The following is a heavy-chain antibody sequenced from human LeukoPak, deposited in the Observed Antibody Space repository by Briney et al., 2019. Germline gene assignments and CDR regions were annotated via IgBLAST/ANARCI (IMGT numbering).Heavy chain of an antibody. CDR2: INWNGGST. J-gene: IGHJ4*02. D-gene: IGHD3-22*01. Sequence: AGGSLRLSCAASGFTFDDYGMCWVRQAPGKGLEWVSGINWNGGSTGYADSVKGRFTISRDNAKNSLYLQMNSLRAEDTALYYCARAALHYYDSSGYYYYFDYWGQGTLVTVSS. V-gene: IGHV3-20*04. CDR3: ARAALHYYDSSGYYYYFDY. CDR1: GFTFDDYG.